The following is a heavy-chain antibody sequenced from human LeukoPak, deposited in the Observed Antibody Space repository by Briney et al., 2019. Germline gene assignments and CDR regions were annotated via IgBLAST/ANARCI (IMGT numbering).Heavy chain of an antibody. CDR1: GFTFSDYY. CDR2: IYSGGST. V-gene: IGHV3-66*01. D-gene: IGHD2-8*01. J-gene: IGHJ4*02. Sequence: GGSLRLSCAASGFTFSDYYMSWVRQAPGKGLEWVSVIYSGGSTYYADSVKGRFTISRDNSKNTLYLQMNSLRAEDTAVYYCARGAGVFDYWGQGTLVTVSS. CDR3: ARGAGVFDY.